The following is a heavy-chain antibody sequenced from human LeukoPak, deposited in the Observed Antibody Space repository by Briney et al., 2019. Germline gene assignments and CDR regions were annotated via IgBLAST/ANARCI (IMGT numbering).Heavy chain of an antibody. CDR3: ARTDYYDSSGYYQGLYFQH. CDR2: IYYSGST. D-gene: IGHD3-22*01. J-gene: IGHJ1*01. V-gene: IGHV4-30-4*01. CDR1: GGSISSGDYY. Sequence: SQTLSLTCTVSGGSISSGDYYWSWIRQPPGKGLEWIGYIYYSGSTYYNPSLKSRVTISVDTSKNQFSLKLSSVTAADTAVYYCARTDYYDSSGYYQGLYFQHWGQGTLVTVSS.